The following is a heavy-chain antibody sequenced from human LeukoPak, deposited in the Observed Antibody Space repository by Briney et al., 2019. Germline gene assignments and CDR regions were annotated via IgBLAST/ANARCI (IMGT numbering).Heavy chain of an antibody. J-gene: IGHJ4*02. CDR2: IYFSGHT. Sequence: SETLSLTCTVSGTSINDYYWSWIRQPPGKRPEWIGYIYFSGHTNYSPPLKSRVTMSLDAPRDHFSLQLNSVTAADTAVYYCARGHGYSGHALAYWGQGILVTVSS. CDR1: GTSINDYY. D-gene: IGHD5-12*01. CDR3: ARGHGYSGHALAY. V-gene: IGHV4-59*01.